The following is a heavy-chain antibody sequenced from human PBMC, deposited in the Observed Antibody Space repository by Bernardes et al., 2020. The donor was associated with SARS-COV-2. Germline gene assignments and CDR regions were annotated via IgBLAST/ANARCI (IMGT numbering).Heavy chain of an antibody. CDR2: INHSGST. Sequence: TLSLTCAVYGGSFSGYYWSWIRQPPGKGLEWIGEINHSGSTNYNPSLKSRVTISVDTSKNQFSLKLSSVTAADTAVYYCARDGGAYGMDVWGQGTTVTVSS. D-gene: IGHD4-17*01. CDR3: ARDGGAYGMDV. J-gene: IGHJ6*02. CDR1: GGSFSGYY. V-gene: IGHV4-34*01.